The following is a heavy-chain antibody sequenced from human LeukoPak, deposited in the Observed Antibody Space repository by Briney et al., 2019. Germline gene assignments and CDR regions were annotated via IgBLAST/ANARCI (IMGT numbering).Heavy chain of an antibody. CDR1: GGTFSSYT. V-gene: IGHV1-69*02. J-gene: IGHJ6*03. D-gene: IGHD1-1*01. Sequence: SVKVSCKASGGTFSSYTISWVRQAHGQGLEWMGRIIPILGIANYAQKFQGRVTITADKSTSTAYMELSSLRSEDTAVYYCARVSTYYYYYMDVWGKGTTVTVSS. CDR3: ARVSTYYYYYMDV. CDR2: IIPILGIA.